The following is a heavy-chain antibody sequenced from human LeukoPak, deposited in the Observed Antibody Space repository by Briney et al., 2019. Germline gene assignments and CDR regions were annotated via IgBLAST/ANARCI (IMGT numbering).Heavy chain of an antibody. CDR2: ISAYNGNT. D-gene: IGHD2-8*01. J-gene: IGHJ4*02. V-gene: IGHV1-18*01. Sequence: ASVKVSCKASGYTFTSYGISWVRQAPGQGLEWMGWISAYNGNTNYAQKLQGRVTMTTDTSTSTAYMELRSLRSDDTAVYYCARDHSGDCTNGVCYSLWGQGTLVTASS. CDR3: ARDHSGDCTNGVCYSL. CDR1: GYTFTSYG.